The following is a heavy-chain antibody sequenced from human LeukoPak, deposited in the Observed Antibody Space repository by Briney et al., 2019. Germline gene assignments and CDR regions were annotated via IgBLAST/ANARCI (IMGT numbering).Heavy chain of an antibody. CDR3: VAYRSNWNAIDF. CDR2: IYPGDSDT. CDR1: GYTFTTNW. V-gene: IGHV5-51*01. Sequence: GESLKISCKGSGYTFTTNWIGWVRQMPGKGLEWMAIIYPGDSDTRYSPSFQGQVTISADKSISTAYLQWSTLKASDTAMYSCVAYRSNWNAIDFWGQGTLVTVSS. J-gene: IGHJ4*02. D-gene: IGHD6-13*01.